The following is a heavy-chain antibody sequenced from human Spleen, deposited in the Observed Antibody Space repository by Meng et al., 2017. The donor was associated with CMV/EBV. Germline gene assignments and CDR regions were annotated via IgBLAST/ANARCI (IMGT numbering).Heavy chain of an antibody. V-gene: IGHV4-61*01. J-gene: IGHJ4*02. Sequence: TVYGGSVSSGSYYWSWIRQPPGKGLEWIGYIYYSGSTNYNPSLKSRVTISVDTSKNQFSLKLSSVTAADTAVYYCAREIAARPGFDYWGQGTLVTVSS. CDR1: GGSVSSGSYY. D-gene: IGHD6-6*01. CDR2: IYYSGST. CDR3: AREIAARPGFDY.